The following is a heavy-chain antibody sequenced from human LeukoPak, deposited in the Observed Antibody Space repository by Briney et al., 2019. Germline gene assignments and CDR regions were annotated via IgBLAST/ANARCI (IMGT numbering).Heavy chain of an antibody. CDR1: GFTFSNYW. V-gene: IGHV4-34*01. J-gene: IGHJ4*02. CDR2: INHSGST. Sequence: GSLRLSCAASGFTFSNYWMTWVRQAPGKGLEWIGEINHSGSTNYNPSLKSRVTISVDTSKNQFSLKLSSVTAADTAVYYCARGRFLVRGVIISLRFDYWGQGTLVTVSS. CDR3: ARGRFLVRGVIISLRFDY. D-gene: IGHD3-10*01.